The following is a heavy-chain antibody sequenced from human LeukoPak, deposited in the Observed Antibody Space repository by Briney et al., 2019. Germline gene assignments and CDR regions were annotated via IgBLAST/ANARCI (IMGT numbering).Heavy chain of an antibody. D-gene: IGHD3-10*01. CDR2: ISSSGSTI. CDR3: AREGGSGSYLEY. J-gene: IGHJ4*02. Sequence: PGASLRLSCEASGFTFSSYEMNWVRQAPGKGLEWVSYISSSGSTIYYADSVKGRFTISRDSAKNSLYLQMNSLRAEDTAVYYCAREGGSGSYLEYWGQGTLVTVSS. CDR1: GFTFSSYE. V-gene: IGHV3-48*03.